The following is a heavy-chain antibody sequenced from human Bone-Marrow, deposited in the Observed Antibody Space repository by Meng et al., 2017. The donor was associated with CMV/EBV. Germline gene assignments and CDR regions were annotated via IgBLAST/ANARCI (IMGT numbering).Heavy chain of an antibody. CDR1: GFTFSSYS. J-gene: IGHJ6*02. D-gene: IGHD2-2*01. V-gene: IGHV3-21*01. CDR3: ARDHRGYCSSTSCYWEDYYYYGMDV. CDR2: ISISSSYI. Sequence: GESLKISCAASGFTFSSYSMNWVRQAPGKGLEWVSSISISSSYIYYADSVKGRFTISRDNAKNSLYLQMNSLRAEDTAVYYCARDHRGYCSSTSCYWEDYYYYGMDVWGQGTTVTVSS.